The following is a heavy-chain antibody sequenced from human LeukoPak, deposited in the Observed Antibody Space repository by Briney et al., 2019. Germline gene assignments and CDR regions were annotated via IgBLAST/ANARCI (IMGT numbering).Heavy chain of an antibody. CDR3: ARQTSYSSSWYYFDY. V-gene: IGHV4-59*08. CDR1: GGSISSYY. D-gene: IGHD6-13*01. J-gene: IGHJ4*02. CDR2: IYYGGST. Sequence: PSETLSLTCTVSGGSISSYYWSWIRQPPGKGLEWIGYIYYGGSTNYNPSLKSRVTISVDTSKNQFSLKLSSVTAADTAVYYCARQTSYSSSWYYFDYWGQGTLVTVSS.